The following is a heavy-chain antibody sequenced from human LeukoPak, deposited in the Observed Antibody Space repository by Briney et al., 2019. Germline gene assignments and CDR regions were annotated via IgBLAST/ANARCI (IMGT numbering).Heavy chain of an antibody. D-gene: IGHD3-10*01. J-gene: IGHJ6*02. CDR3: ATTYYFDSFYYFGMDV. CDR1: GDTFTGFS. V-gene: IGHV1-69*08. Sequence: SVKVSCKASGDTFTGFSISWVRQAPGQGLEWMGRIIPILGTTLYAQRFQGRVTITADKSTSTAYMELSSLRSEDTAVYYCATTYYFDSFYYFGMDVWGQGTTVTVSS. CDR2: IIPILGTT.